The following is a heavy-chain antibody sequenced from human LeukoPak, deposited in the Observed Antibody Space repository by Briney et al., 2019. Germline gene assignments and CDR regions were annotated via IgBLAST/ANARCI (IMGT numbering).Heavy chain of an antibody. V-gene: IGHV4-34*01. CDR2: INHSGST. CDR3: ATLRPRRAFDY. CDR1: GGSFSGYY. Sequence: SETLSLTCAVYGGSFSGYYWSWTRQPPGKGLEWIGEINHSGSTNYNPSLKSRVTISVDTSKNQFSLKLSSVTAADTAVYYCATLRPRRAFDYWGQGTLVTVSS. J-gene: IGHJ4*02.